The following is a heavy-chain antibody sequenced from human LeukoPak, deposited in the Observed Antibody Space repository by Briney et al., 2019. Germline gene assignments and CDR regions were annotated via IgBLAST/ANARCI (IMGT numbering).Heavy chain of an antibody. J-gene: IGHJ4*02. CDR1: GGTFSSYA. CDR2: IIPIFGTA. V-gene: IGHV1-69*06. CDR3: ARVSTMVRGVTHFDY. D-gene: IGHD3-10*01. Sequence: ASVKVSCKASGGTFSSYAIGWVRQAPGQGLEWMGGIIPIFGTANYAQKFQGRVTITADKSTSTAYMELSSLRSEDTAVYYCARVSTMVRGVTHFDYWGQGTLVTVSS.